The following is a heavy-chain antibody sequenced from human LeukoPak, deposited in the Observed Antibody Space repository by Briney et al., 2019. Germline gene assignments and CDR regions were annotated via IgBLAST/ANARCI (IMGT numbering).Heavy chain of an antibody. CDR1: GFTFSNYG. V-gene: IGHV3-30*03. J-gene: IGHJ4*02. D-gene: IGHD6-19*01. CDR2: ISHDGGNK. CDR3: ATSSGWYFDY. Sequence: GRSLRLSCAASGFTFSNYGMHWVRQAPGKGLEWVAVISHDGGNKYYADSVKGRFTISRDNSKNTLYLQMNSLRAEDTAVYYCATSSGWYFDYWGQGTLVTVSS.